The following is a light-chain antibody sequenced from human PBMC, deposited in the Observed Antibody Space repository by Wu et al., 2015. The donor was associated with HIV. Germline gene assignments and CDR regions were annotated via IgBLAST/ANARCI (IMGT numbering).Light chain of an antibody. J-gene: IGKJ4*01. Sequence: EIVLTQSPGTLSLSPGERATLSCRASQSVSGSYLAWYQQKPGQAPRLLIYGASGRATAIPDRFSGSGSGTDFTLTISRLEPEDFAVYYCQQFGSSPQITFGGGTKVEIK. CDR2: GAS. CDR1: QSVSGSY. V-gene: IGKV3-20*01. CDR3: QQFGSSPQIT.